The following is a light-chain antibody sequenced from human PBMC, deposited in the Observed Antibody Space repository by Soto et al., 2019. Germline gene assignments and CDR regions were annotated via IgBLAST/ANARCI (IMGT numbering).Light chain of an antibody. CDR1: QSVSFSY. V-gene: IGKV3-20*01. CDR2: GAT. Sequence: EIVLTQSPGTLSLSPGDRATLSCRASQSVSFSYLAWYQQKAGQAPRLLIYGATSRATGIPDRFSGSESGIYFTLTSSRLEPEDFAVYYYQQYGSSPLTFGGGTKVEIK. CDR3: QQYGSSPLT. J-gene: IGKJ4*01.